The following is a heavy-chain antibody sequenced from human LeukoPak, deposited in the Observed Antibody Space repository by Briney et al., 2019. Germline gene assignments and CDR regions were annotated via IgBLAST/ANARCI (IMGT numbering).Heavy chain of an antibody. CDR3: ARAPPTMIVVVTPAGLDY. CDR1: GGTFSSYD. CDR2: MNPNSGNT. V-gene: IGHV1-8*02. Sequence: ASVKVSCKASGGTFSSYDINWVRQATGQGLEWMGWMNPNSGNTGYAQKFQGRVTMTRNTSISTAYMELSSLRSEDTAVYYCARAPPTMIVVVTPAGLDYWGQGTLVTVSS. D-gene: IGHD3-22*01. J-gene: IGHJ4*02.